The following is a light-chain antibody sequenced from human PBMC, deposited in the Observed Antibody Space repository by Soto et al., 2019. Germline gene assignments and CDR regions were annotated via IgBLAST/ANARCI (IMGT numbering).Light chain of an antibody. CDR2: DVS. V-gene: IGLV2-14*01. Sequence: QSALTQPASVSGSPGQSITISCTGTSSDVGGYNYVSWYQQYPGKAPKLMIYDVSDRPSGISNRFSGSKSGNTASLTISGLQAEGEADYYCSSYTRSSTLVFGGGTKVTVL. CDR3: SSYTRSSTLV. J-gene: IGLJ2*01. CDR1: SSDVGGYNY.